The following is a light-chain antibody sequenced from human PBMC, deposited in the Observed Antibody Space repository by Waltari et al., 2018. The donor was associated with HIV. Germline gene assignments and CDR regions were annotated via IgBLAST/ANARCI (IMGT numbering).Light chain of an antibody. CDR1: SSDVGGYNS. CDR2: DVS. V-gene: IGLV2-14*03. CDR3: SSYTSSSTPLVV. J-gene: IGLJ2*01. Sequence: QSALTQPASVSGSPGPSITISCTATSSDVGGYNSVSWYQQHPGKAPKLMIYDVSNRPSGVSNRFSGSKSGNTASLTISGLQAEDEADYYCSSYTSSSTPLVVFGGGTKLTVL.